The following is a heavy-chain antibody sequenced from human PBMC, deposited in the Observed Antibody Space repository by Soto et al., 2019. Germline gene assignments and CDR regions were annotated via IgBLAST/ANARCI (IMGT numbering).Heavy chain of an antibody. J-gene: IGHJ6*02. CDR1: GFSFNEAW. Sequence: EVQLVESAGGLVKPGGSLRLSCIASGFSFNEAWMNWVGQAPGEGLEWVGRIKTSAGGGATDYAAPVQGRFTISRDDSKNALYLHMNSLRTEDTAIYYCTTGSVEGIWGQGTTVTVSS. D-gene: IGHD2-15*01. CDR3: TTGSVEGI. V-gene: IGHV3-15*07. CDR2: IKTSAGGGAT.